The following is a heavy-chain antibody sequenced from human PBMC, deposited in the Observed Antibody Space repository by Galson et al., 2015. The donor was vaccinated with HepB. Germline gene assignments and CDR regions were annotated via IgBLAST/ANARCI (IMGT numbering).Heavy chain of an antibody. CDR3: ADSVTTPLGI. CDR1: GGTFSSSA. Sequence: SVKVSCKASGGTFSSSAFSWVRQAPGQGLEWMGGIVIRLGSVQYAQRFRDRVTITADESRTTAYMEARSLRSEDTAVYYCADSVTTPLGIWGQGTMVTVSS. CDR2: IVIRLGSV. D-gene: IGHD4-17*01. V-gene: IGHV1-69*13. J-gene: IGHJ3*02.